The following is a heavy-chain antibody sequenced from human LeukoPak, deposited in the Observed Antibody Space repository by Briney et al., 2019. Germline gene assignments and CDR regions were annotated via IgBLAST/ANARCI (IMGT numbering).Heavy chain of an antibody. Sequence: PSETLSLTCADYGGSFSGYYWSWIRQPPGKGLEWIGEINHSGSTNYNPSLKSRVTISVDTSKNQFSLKLSSVTAADTAVYYCARESYYYDSSGSLDYWGQGTLVTVSS. CDR3: ARESYYYDSSGSLDY. CDR2: INHSGST. D-gene: IGHD3-22*01. CDR1: GGSFSGYY. J-gene: IGHJ4*02. V-gene: IGHV4-34*01.